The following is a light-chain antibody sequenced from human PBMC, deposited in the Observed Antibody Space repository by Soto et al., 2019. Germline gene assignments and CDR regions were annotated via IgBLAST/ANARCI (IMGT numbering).Light chain of an antibody. CDR2: DAS. Sequence: EIVFTQSPATLSLSPGERATLSCRASQSVDSYLAWYQQKPGQAPRLLIYDASNRATGIPGRFSGSGSGTDFTLTISSLEPEDFAVYYCQQRRNWPPVTFGQGTRLEIK. J-gene: IGKJ5*01. CDR3: QQRRNWPPVT. V-gene: IGKV3-11*01. CDR1: QSVDSY.